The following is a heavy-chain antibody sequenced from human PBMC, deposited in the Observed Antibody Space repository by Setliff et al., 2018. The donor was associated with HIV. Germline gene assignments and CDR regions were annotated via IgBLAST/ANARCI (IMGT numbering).Heavy chain of an antibody. V-gene: IGHV3-64*04. Sequence: GGSLRLSCVASGFTFSPYTMHWVRQAPGKGLEYVSGISSNGDTTYYANSVKVRFTISRDNSKNTLYLQMNSLRAEDTAVYYCARVLGAARRGTAAARGYFDYWGQGTLVTVSS. D-gene: IGHD3-16*01. CDR3: ARVLGAARRGTAAARGYFDY. CDR2: ISSNGDTT. CDR1: GFTFSPYT. J-gene: IGHJ4*02.